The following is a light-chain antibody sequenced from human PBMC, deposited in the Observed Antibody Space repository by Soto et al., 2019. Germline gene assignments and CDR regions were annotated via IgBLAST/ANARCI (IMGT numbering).Light chain of an antibody. CDR3: QQYGSSTPVT. V-gene: IGKV3-20*01. Sequence: EIVLTQSPGTLSLSPGERATLSCRASQSVSSSYLAWYQQKPGQAPRLLIYGASGRATGIPDRFSGSVSGTAFTLTISRLEPEDFAVYYCQQYGSSTPVTFGQGTRLEI. CDR2: GAS. J-gene: IGKJ5*01. CDR1: QSVSSSY.